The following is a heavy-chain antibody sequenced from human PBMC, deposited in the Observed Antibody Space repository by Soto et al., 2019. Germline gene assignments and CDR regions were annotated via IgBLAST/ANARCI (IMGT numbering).Heavy chain of an antibody. Sequence: QVQLVQSGAEVRKPGSAVRVSCKASGGTFNKYAMNWVRQAPGQGLEWMEGIIPIFETPRYAQQFQGRVTITVDESTTTAYMELSSLRSDDTAIYYCARSIGSGGVMGGFDYWGQGTLVTVAS. V-gene: IGHV1-69*01. D-gene: IGHD3-16*01. CDR2: IIPIFETP. CDR3: ARSIGSGGVMGGFDY. CDR1: GGTFNKYA. J-gene: IGHJ4*02.